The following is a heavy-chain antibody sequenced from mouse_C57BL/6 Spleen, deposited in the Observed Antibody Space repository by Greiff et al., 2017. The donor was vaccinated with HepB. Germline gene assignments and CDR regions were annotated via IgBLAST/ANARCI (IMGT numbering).Heavy chain of an antibody. CDR1: GFTFSSYA. D-gene: IGHD1-1*01. CDR3: TRDEGYGSPWFAY. V-gene: IGHV5-9-1*02. CDR2: ISSGGDYI. Sequence: EVKVEESGEGLVKPGGSLKLSCAASGFTFSSYAMSWVRQTPEKRLEWVAYISSGGDYIYYADTVKGRFTISRDNARNTLYLQMSSLKSEDTAMYYCTRDEGYGSPWFAYWGQGTLVTVSA. J-gene: IGHJ3*01.